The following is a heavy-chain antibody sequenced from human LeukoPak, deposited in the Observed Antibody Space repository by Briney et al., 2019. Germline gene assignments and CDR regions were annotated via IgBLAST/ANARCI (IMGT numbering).Heavy chain of an antibody. CDR2: ISGSGGST. CDR3: AKGISGAVVTPGPFDY. Sequence: AGGSLRLSCAASGFTFSSYAMSWVRQAPGKGLEWVSAISGSGGSTNYADSVKGRFTISRDNSKNTLYLQMNSLRAEDTAVYYCAKGISGAVVTPGPFDYWGQGTLVTVSS. J-gene: IGHJ4*02. V-gene: IGHV3-23*01. D-gene: IGHD4-23*01. CDR1: GFTFSSYA.